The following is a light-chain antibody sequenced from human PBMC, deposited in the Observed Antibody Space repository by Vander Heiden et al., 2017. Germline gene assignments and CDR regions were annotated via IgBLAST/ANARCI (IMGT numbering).Light chain of an antibody. CDR3: CSYASSNTVL. CDR2: EVS. CDR1: SSDVGSYNL. J-gene: IGLJ2*01. Sequence: QSALTQHASVSGSPGQSITISCTGTSSDVGSYNLVSWYQQHPGKAPKLMIYEVSKRPSGVSNRFSGSKSGNTASLTISGLQAEDEADYYCCSYASSNTVLFGGGTKLTVL. V-gene: IGLV2-23*02.